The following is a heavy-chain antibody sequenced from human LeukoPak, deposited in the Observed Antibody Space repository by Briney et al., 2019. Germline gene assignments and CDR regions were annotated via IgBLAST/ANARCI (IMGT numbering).Heavy chain of an antibody. J-gene: IGHJ4*02. Sequence: GGSLRLSCTASGLTFSTSGFNWVRQAPGKGLEWVASIGPSGSDRYHADSIKGRFTISRDNANNFLYLQMNSLRAEDTAVYYCATETNGRHYDYWGQGTLLTVSS. CDR2: IGPSGSDR. D-gene: IGHD1-14*01. CDR1: GLTFSTSG. CDR3: ATETNGRHYDY. V-gene: IGHV3-21*06.